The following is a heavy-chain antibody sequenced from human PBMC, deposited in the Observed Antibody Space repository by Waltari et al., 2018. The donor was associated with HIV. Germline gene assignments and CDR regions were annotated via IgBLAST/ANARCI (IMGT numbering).Heavy chain of an antibody. D-gene: IGHD1-26*01. J-gene: IGHJ6*02. V-gene: IGHV3-66*01. Sequence: EVQLVESGGGLVQPGGSLRLSCAASGFTVNSNHMNWVRQAPGKGLEWVSIIYSVGGTNYADSVKGRLTISRDISKNTLYLQMNNRRAEDTGVYYCVRDSGSHYGMDVWGQGTTVTVSS. CDR3: VRDSGSHYGMDV. CDR2: IYSVGGT. CDR1: GFTVNSNH.